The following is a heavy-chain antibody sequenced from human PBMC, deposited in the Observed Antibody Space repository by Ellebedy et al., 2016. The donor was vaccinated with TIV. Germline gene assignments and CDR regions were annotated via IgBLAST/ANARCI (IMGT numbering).Heavy chain of an antibody. CDR1: GYTFNSYG. V-gene: IGHV1-18*01. CDR2: ISGYNGDT. Sequence: AASVKVSCKTSGYTFNSYGISWARQAAGQGLEWMGWISGYNGDTKDAQKFQGRVTMTTDTATSTAYMELRSLRSDDTDVYYCARDGHLHGRDVWGQGTMVIVSS. CDR3: ARDGHLHGRDV. J-gene: IGHJ6*02.